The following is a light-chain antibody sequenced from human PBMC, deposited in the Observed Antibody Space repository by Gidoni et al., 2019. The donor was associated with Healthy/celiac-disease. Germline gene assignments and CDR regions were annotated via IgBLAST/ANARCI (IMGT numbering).Light chain of an antibody. J-gene: IGKJ2*01. CDR1: QSVSSN. CDR2: GAS. Sequence: IAMTQSPATLAVSPGERATLSCRARQSVSSNFAWYQQKPGQAPRLLIHGASTRATGIPARCSGSGSGTEFTLTISSLQSEYFAVYYCQQYNNWYTFGQGTKLEIK. V-gene: IGKV3-15*01. CDR3: QQYNNWYT.